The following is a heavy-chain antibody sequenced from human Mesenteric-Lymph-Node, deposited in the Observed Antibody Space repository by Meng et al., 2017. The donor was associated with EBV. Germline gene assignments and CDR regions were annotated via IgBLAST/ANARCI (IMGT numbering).Heavy chain of an antibody. D-gene: IGHD1-26*01. CDR3: AHRPGYSGSFDFDY. CDR1: GFSLSTSGVG. Sequence: QITLKESGPTLVKPTQTLTLTCTFSGFSLSTSGVGVGWIRQPPGKALEWLALIYWDDDKRYSPSLKSRLTITKDTSKNQVVLTMTNMDPVDTGTYYCAHRPGYSGSFDFDYWGQGTLVTVFS. V-gene: IGHV2-5*02. J-gene: IGHJ4*02. CDR2: IYWDDDK.